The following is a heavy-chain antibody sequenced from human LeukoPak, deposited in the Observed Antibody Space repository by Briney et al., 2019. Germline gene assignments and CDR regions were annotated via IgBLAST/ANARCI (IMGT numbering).Heavy chain of an antibody. CDR2: ISGSGGST. D-gene: IGHD5-24*01. V-gene: IGHV3-23*01. CDR3: ARDLHRDGYNWPYFDY. CDR1: GFTFSSYA. Sequence: GGSLRLSCAASGFTFSSYAMSWVRQAPGKGLEWVSAISGSGGSTYYADSVKGRFTISRDNSKNTLYLQMNSLRAEDTAVYYCARDLHRDGYNWPYFDYWGQGTLVTVS. J-gene: IGHJ4*02.